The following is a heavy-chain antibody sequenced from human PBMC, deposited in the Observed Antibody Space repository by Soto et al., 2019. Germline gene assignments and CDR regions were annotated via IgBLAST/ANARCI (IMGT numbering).Heavy chain of an antibody. Sequence: SVKVSCKASGGTFSSNAISWVRQAPAQGLEWMGGIIPIFGTANYAQKFQGRVTITADESTSTAYMELSSLRSEDTAVYYCARATAIIHLASSSGGSPYAYFYCGMDVWG. CDR3: ARATAIIHLASSSGGSPYAYFYCGMDV. V-gene: IGHV1-69*13. CDR1: GGTFSSNA. D-gene: IGHD2-15*01. CDR2: IIPIFGTA. J-gene: IGHJ6*01.